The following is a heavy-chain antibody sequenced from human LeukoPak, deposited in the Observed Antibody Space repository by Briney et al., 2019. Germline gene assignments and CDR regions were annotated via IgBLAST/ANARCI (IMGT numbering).Heavy chain of an antibody. CDR2: IYYSGST. CDR3: ARQVGYCSGGSCFYFDY. V-gene: IGHV4-39*01. CDR1: GGSISSSSYY. D-gene: IGHD2-15*01. Sequence: PSATLSLTCTVSGGSISSSSYYWGWIRQPPGQGLEWIGSIYYSGSTYYNPSLKSRVTISVDTSKNQFSLKLSSVTAADTAVYYCARQVGYCSGGSCFYFDYWGQGTLVTVSS. J-gene: IGHJ4*02.